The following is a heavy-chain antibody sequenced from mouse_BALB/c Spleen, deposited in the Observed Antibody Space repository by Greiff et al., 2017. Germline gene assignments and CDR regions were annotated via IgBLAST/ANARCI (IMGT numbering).Heavy chain of an antibody. CDR2: ISSGGSYT. D-gene: IGHD3-1*01. Sequence: EVKLMESGGGLVKPGGSLKLSCAASGFTFSSYAMSWVRQSPEKRLEWVAEISSGGSYTYYPDTVTGLFTISRDNAKNTLYLEMSSLRSEDTAMYYCARDSSGYARFAYWGQGTLVTVSA. CDR1: GFTFSSYA. J-gene: IGHJ3*01. CDR3: ARDSSGYARFAY. V-gene: IGHV5-9-4*01.